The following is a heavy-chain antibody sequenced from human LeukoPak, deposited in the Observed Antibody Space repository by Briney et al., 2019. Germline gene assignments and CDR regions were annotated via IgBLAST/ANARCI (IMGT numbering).Heavy chain of an antibody. CDR1: GGSISSSSYY. CDR3: TREEGGTTVDY. CDR2: IYYSGST. D-gene: IGHD1-1*01. V-gene: IGHV4-39*07. J-gene: IGHJ4*02. Sequence: SETLSLTCTVSGGSISSSSYYWGWIRQPPGKGLEWIGSIYYSGSTYYNPSLKSRVTISVDTSKNQFSLKLSSVTAADTAAYYCTREEGGTTVDYWGQGSLVTVSS.